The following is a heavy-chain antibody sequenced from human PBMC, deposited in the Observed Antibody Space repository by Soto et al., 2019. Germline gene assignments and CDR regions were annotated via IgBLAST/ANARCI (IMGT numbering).Heavy chain of an antibody. CDR3: AKDNFDY. Sequence: WVRQAPGQGLEWMGWISAYNGNTNYADSVKGRFTISRDNSKNTLYLQMNSLRAEDTAVYYCAKDNFDYWGQGTLVTVSS. J-gene: IGHJ4*02. CDR2: ISAYNGNT. V-gene: IGHV3-30*02.